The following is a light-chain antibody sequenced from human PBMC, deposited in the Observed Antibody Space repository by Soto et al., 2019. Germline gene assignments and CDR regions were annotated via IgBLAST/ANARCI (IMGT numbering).Light chain of an antibody. V-gene: IGLV2-14*03. CDR2: DVS. J-gene: IGLJ1*01. CDR3: SSFTTTNTDV. Sequence: QSVLTQPPSASGSPGQSIAMSCTGTSSDVGTHNFVSWYQQHPGKAPKLIIYDVSNRPSGVSDRFFGSKSGNTASLTISGLQAEDEADYYCSSFTTTNTDVFGTGTKLTVL. CDR1: SSDVGTHNF.